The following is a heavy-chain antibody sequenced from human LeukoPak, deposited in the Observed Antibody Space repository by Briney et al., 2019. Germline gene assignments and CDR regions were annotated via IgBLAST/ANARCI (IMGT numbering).Heavy chain of an antibody. CDR1: GFTFSSYA. D-gene: IGHD3-22*01. CDR2: ISGSGGST. Sequence: GGSLRLSCAASGFTFSSYAMSWVRQAPGKGLEWVSAISGSGGSTYYADSVKGRFTISRDNSKNTLYLQMNNLRAEDTAVYYCAKLKGYYDSSGPFDYWGQGTLVTVSS. V-gene: IGHV3-23*01. CDR3: AKLKGYYDSSGPFDY. J-gene: IGHJ4*02.